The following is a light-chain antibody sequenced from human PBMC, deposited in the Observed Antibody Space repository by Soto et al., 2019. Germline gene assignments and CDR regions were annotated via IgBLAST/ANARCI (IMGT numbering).Light chain of an antibody. CDR1: QSLVYSDGNTY. CDR3: MQGTHWPPVT. CDR2: QVS. J-gene: IGKJ1*01. V-gene: IGKV2-30*01. Sequence: DVVMTQSPLSLPVTLGQPASISCRSSQSLVYSDGNTYLNWFQQRPGQSPRRLIYQVSNRDSGVPDRFSGSGSGTDFTLKINRVEAEDVAIYYCMQGTHWPPVTFGQGTKVEIK.